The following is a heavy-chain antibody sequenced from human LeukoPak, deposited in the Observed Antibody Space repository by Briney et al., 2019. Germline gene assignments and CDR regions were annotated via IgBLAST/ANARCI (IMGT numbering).Heavy chain of an antibody. Sequence: GGSLRLSRTTSGFTFGDYGLIWVRQAPGQGLERVGFIRSKTYGGTTEYAASVKGRFTISRNDSKSISYLQMNSLKTEDTAVYYCAGSFGELTFFDYWGQGTLVTVSS. CDR3: AGSFGELTFFDY. V-gene: IGHV3-49*04. J-gene: IGHJ4*02. CDR2: IRSKTYGGTT. D-gene: IGHD3-10*01. CDR1: GFTFGDYG.